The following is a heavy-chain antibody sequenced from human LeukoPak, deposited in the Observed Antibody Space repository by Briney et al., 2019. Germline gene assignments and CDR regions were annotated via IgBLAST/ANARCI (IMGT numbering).Heavy chain of an antibody. CDR2: IRSKARGETT. J-gene: IGHJ4*02. Sequence: GGSLRLSCTASGFTFGDYAMSWVRQAPGKGLEWVGFIRSKARGETTEYAASLKGRFTISRDDSTSIAYLQMSSLKTEDTAVYYCTRGGYFVDYWGQGTLVTVSS. CDR1: GFTFGDYA. CDR3: TRGGYFVDY. V-gene: IGHV3-49*04. D-gene: IGHD5-18*01.